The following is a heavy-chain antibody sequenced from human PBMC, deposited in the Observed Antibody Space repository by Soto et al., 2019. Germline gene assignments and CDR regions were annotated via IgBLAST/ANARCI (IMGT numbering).Heavy chain of an antibody. CDR2: ISSSSSYT. J-gene: IGHJ4*02. V-gene: IGHV3-11*06. D-gene: IGHD1-26*01. Sequence: QVQLVESGGGLVKPGGSLRLSCAASGFTFSDYYMSWIRQAPGKGLEWVSYISSSSSYTNYADSVKGRFTISRDNAKNSLYLQMNSLRAEDTAVYYCARERGAGSYFDYWGQGTLVTVSS. CDR1: GFTFSDYY. CDR3: ARERGAGSYFDY.